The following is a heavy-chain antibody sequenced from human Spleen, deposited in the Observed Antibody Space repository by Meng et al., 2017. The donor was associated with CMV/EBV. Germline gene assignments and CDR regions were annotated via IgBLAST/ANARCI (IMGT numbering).Heavy chain of an antibody. V-gene: IGHV3-11*04. D-gene: IGHD3-3*01. J-gene: IGHJ4*02. CDR3: ARDTEVNNFWSGNSY. Sequence: GESLKISCAASGFTFSDYYMSWIRQAPGKGLEWISYISNSGTTIYYADSVKGRFTISRDNAKNSLYLQMNSLRAEDTAIYYCARDTEVNNFWSGNSYWGQGTLVTVSS. CDR1: GFTFSDYY. CDR2: ISNSGTTI.